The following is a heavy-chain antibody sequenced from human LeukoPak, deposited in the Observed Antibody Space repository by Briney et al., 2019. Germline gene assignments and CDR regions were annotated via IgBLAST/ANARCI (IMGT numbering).Heavy chain of an antibody. D-gene: IGHD1-26*01. V-gene: IGHV3-64*01. CDR1: GFTFSSYA. CDR2: ISSNGGST. Sequence: GGSLRLSCAASGFTFSSYAMHWVRQAPGKGLEYVSAISSNGGSTYYANSVKGRFTISRDNSKNTLYLQMNSLRAEDTAVYYCAKDGGSYQVDYWGQGTLVTVSS. CDR3: AKDGGSYQVDY. J-gene: IGHJ4*02.